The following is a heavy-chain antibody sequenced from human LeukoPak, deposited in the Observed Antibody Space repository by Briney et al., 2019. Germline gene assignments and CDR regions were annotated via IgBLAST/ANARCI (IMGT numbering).Heavy chain of an antibody. V-gene: IGHV3-7*01. J-gene: IGHJ4*02. CDR1: GFTFSTYW. CDR2: IEQDGSEK. Sequence: GGSLRLSCAASGFTFSTYWMSWVRQAPGKGLEWVANIEQDGSEKYYVDSVKGRFTISRDNAKNSLYLQMNSLRAEDTAMYYCARDSAGNDYWGQGTLVTVSS. D-gene: IGHD6-13*01. CDR3: ARDSAGNDY.